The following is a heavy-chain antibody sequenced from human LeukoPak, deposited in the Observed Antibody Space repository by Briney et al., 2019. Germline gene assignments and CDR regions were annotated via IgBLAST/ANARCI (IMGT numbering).Heavy chain of an antibody. Sequence: PSETLSLTCTVSGGSISSYYWSWIRQPPGKGLEWIGYIYYSGSTNYNPSLKSRVTIPVDTSKNQFSLKLSSVTAADTAVYYCARAPDPYYYGSGSEPNYYFDYWGQGTLVTVSS. CDR1: GGSISSYY. CDR3: ARAPDPYYYGSGSEPNYYFDY. J-gene: IGHJ4*02. V-gene: IGHV4-59*01. D-gene: IGHD3-10*01. CDR2: IYYSGST.